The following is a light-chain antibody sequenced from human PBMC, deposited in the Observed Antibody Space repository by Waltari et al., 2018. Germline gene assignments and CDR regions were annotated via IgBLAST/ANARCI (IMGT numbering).Light chain of an antibody. CDR3: ATWDDSLMQGV. CDR2: MNN. CDR1: PSNIRPNY. Sequence: QSVLTQPPSASGTPGQRVTIPCSGRPSNIRPNYVYWYQQLPGTAPKLLIYMNNQRPSGVPDRFSGSKSGTSASLAISGLRSEDEADYYCATWDDSLMQGVFGGGTKLTVL. J-gene: IGLJ3*02. V-gene: IGLV1-47*01.